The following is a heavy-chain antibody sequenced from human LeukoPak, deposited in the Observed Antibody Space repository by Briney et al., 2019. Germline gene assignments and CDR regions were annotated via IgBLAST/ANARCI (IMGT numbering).Heavy chain of an antibody. CDR1: DGSISGNY. CDR2: IYYSGGT. CDR3: ARTRSSGTCDY. Sequence: SETLSLTCTVSDGSISGNYWSWIRQPPGKGLEWIGYIYYSGGTNYSPSLKSRVTISVDVSKNQFSLKLNSVTAADTAVYYCARTRSSGTCDYWGQGTLVTVSS. J-gene: IGHJ4*02. D-gene: IGHD1-26*01. V-gene: IGHV4-59*01.